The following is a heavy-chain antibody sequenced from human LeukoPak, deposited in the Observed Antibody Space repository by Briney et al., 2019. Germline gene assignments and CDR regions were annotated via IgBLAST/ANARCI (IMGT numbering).Heavy chain of an antibody. Sequence: GGSLRLSCAASGFTFSDTWMTCVRQAPGKGLECVGFIQSKTDGGTTDSATPVKGRFTVSRDDSKNTLYLQMNSLKTEDTAVYYCITWSSQFDYWGQGTLVTVSS. CDR1: GFTFSDTW. CDR2: IQSKTDGGTT. V-gene: IGHV3-15*01. J-gene: IGHJ4*02. CDR3: ITWSSQFDY. D-gene: IGHD3-16*01.